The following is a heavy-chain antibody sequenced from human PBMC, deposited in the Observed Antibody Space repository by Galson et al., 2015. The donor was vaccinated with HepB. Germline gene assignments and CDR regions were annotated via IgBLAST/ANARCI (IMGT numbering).Heavy chain of an antibody. CDR2: IYWNDDK. D-gene: IGHD2-21*02. Sequence: PALVKPTQTLTLTCTFSGFSLSTSGVGVGWIRQPPGKALEWLALIYWNDDKRYSPSLKSRLTITKDTSKNPVVLTMTNMDPVDTATYYCARRGCGGDCYNRNHWFDPWGQGTLVTVSS. CDR3: ARRGCGGDCYNRNHWFDP. J-gene: IGHJ5*02. V-gene: IGHV2-5*01. CDR1: GFSLSTSGVG.